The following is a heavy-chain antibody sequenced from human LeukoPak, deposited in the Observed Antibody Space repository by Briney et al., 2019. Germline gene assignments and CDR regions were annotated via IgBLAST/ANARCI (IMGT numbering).Heavy chain of an antibody. V-gene: IGHV4-30-4*01. CDR1: GGSISSGDKY. CDR3: ARVTRWAGLDF. CDR2: IYYSGST. Sequence: SQTLSLTGNVSGGSISSGDKYWSWIRQPPGKGLEWIGYIYYSGSTYYNPSLKSRLTISVDTSENQFSPHLTSVTAADTAVYFCARVTRWAGLDFWGQGTLVTVSS. D-gene: IGHD2-21*02. J-gene: IGHJ4*02.